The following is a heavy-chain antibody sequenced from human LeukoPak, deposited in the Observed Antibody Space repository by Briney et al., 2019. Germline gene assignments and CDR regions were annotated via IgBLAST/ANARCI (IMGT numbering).Heavy chain of an antibody. J-gene: IGHJ4*02. CDR3: AREGPYSDSSRSRFDY. D-gene: IGHD6-6*01. V-gene: IGHV1-46*01. Sequence: ASVKVSCKASGYTFTSYFIHWVRQAPGQGLEWMGIINPSGRTTSYAQKFQGRVTMTRDTSTSTVYMELSSLRSEDTAVYYCAREGPYSDSSRSRFDYWGQGTLVTVSS. CDR2: INPSGRTT. CDR1: GYTFTSYF.